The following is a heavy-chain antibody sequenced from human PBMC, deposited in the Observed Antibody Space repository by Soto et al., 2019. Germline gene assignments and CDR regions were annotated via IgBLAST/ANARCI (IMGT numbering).Heavy chain of an antibody. Sequence: PGGSLRLSCAACGFTFSSYAISWVRQAPWKGLVWVSGVSASGNNTYLADSVKGRFTISRDNSKNTLYLQMNSLRAEDTAVYYCARRAAAGTAYDAFDIWGQRIMVSV. CDR2: VSASGNNT. D-gene: IGHD6-13*01. CDR3: ARRAAAGTAYDAFDI. J-gene: IGHJ3*02. V-gene: IGHV3-23*01. CDR1: GFTFSSYA.